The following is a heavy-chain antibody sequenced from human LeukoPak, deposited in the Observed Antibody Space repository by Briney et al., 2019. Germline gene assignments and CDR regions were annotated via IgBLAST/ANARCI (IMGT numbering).Heavy chain of an antibody. Sequence: PGGSLRLSCAASGFTFRSYAMSWVRQAPGKGLEWVSTVTGGGGTTYYAASVKGRFTISRDNSKNTVYLQLNSLRADDTAVYYCAKDSPLVGYTGGWSSNSFDHWGQGTLVTVSS. D-gene: IGHD6-19*01. CDR3: AKDSPLVGYTGGWSSNSFDH. CDR2: VTGGGGTT. V-gene: IGHV3-23*01. CDR1: GFTFRSYA. J-gene: IGHJ4*02.